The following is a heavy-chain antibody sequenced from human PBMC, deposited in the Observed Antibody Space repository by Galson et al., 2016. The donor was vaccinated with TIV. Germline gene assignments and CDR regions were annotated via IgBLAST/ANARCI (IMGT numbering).Heavy chain of an antibody. D-gene: IGHD4-11*01. CDR1: GDTFNSYG. CDR3: ARVVLAYSNYDGYYHGMDV. J-gene: IGHJ6*02. V-gene: IGHV1-69*06. Sequence: SVKVSCKASGDTFNSYGIAWVRQAPGQGLEWMGGIIPMIGTPKYAQKFQGRVTITADKSTSTAYMELRSLRSEDTARYYCARVVLAYSNYDGYYHGMDVWGQGTTVTVSS. CDR2: IIPMIGTP.